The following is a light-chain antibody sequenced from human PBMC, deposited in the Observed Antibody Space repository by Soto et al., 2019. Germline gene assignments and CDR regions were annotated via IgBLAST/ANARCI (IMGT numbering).Light chain of an antibody. J-gene: IGLJ2*01. CDR3: SSCAGSNIYVV. CDR1: ISDVGGYNY. Sequence: QSALTQPPSASGSPGQSVTISCTGTISDVGGYNYVSWYQQHPGKAPKLMIYEVYKRPSGVPDRFSGSKSGNTASLTVSGLQAEDESEYYCSSCAGSNIYVVFGVGTKLTVL. V-gene: IGLV2-8*01. CDR2: EVY.